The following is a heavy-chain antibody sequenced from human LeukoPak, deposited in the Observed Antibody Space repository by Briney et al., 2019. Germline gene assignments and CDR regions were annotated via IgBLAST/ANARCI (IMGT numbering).Heavy chain of an antibody. CDR1: GFTFSTYG. J-gene: IGHJ4*02. CDR2: IQAGGDEK. CDR3: ARDTPGYGGDDFDY. V-gene: IGHV3-30*02. D-gene: IGHD4-23*01. Sequence: PGGSLRLSCAASGFTFSTYGMHWVRQAPGKGLEWMTFIQAGGDEKYYAESVKGRFTVSRDNSKNTLYLQMNSLRAEDTAVYYCARDTPGYGGDDFDYWGQGDLVTVSS.